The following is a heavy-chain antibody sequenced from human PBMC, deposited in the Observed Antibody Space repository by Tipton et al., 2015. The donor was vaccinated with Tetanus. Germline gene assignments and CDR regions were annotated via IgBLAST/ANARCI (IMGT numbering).Heavy chain of an antibody. D-gene: IGHD2-15*01. V-gene: IGHV3-33*01. CDR1: GFIFSSYG. J-gene: IGHJ4*02. CDR2: SWYDGTDK. Sequence: AASGFIFSSYGIHWVRQAPGKGLEWVAVSWYDGTDKYYADSVKGRFTISRDNSKNTLYLQMNSLRAEDTAVYYCAREADCSGGSCFSGAFDNWGQGTQVTVSS. CDR3: AREADCSGGSCFSGAFDN.